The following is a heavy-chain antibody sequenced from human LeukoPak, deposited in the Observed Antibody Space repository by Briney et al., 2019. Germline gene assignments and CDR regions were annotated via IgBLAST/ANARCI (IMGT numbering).Heavy chain of an antibody. D-gene: IGHD1-1*01. Sequence: SQTLSLTCTVSGGSISSGGYNWSWIRQHPGKGLEWIGYIYYSGSTYYNPSLKSRVTISVDTSKNQFSLKLSSVTAADTAVYYCARDEEDDGGAFDIWGQGTMVTVSS. J-gene: IGHJ3*02. V-gene: IGHV4-31*03. CDR3: ARDEEDDGGAFDI. CDR2: IYYSGST. CDR1: GGSISSGGYN.